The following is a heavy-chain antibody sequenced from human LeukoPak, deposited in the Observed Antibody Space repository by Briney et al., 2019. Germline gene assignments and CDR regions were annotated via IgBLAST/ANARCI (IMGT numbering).Heavy chain of an antibody. D-gene: IGHD2-15*01. CDR2: IGSGGNT. CDR1: GFTFSTYA. CDR3: AKDAVVAATRWFDP. V-gene: IGHV3-23*01. J-gene: IGHJ5*02. Sequence: GGSLRLSCAASGFTFSTYAMSWVRQAPGKGLEWVSTIGSGGNTYYADSVKGRFTISRDNSKNTLFLQMNSLRVEDTAVYYCAKDAVVAATRWFDPWGQGTLVTVSS.